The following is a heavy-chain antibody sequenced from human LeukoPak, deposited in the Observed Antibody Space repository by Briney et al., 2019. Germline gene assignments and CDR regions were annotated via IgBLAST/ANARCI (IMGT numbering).Heavy chain of an antibody. CDR2: ISAYNGNT. CDR3: ARISRSARFDP. J-gene: IGHJ5*02. CDR1: GYTFTSYG. V-gene: IGHV1-18*01. D-gene: IGHD1-26*01. Sequence: ASLKLSCKASGYTFTSYGISWVRQSPGQGLEWMGWISAYNGNTNYAQKLQGRVTMTTDTSTSTAYRELRSLRSDDTAVYYCARISRSARFDPWGQGTLVTVSS.